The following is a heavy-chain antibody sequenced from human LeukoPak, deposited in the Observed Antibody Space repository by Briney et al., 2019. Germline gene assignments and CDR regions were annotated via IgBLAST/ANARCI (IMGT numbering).Heavy chain of an antibody. CDR3: AKGYSYGYVIDY. Sequence: GGSLRLSCAASGFTFDDYAMHWVRHAPGKGLEWVSGISWNSGSIGYADSVKGRFTISRDNAKNSLYLQMNSLRAEDTALYYCAKGYSYGYVIDYWGQRTLVTVSS. D-gene: IGHD5-18*01. CDR2: ISWNSGSI. V-gene: IGHV3-9*01. CDR1: GFTFDDYA. J-gene: IGHJ4*02.